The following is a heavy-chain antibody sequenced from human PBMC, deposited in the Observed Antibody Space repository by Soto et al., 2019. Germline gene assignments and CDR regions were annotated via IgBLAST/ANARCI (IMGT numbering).Heavy chain of an antibody. CDR2: ISGSGGST. J-gene: IGHJ4*02. CDR3: VKHMTTVVTHDPFDY. Sequence: GGSLRLSCAASGFTFSSYSMSWVRQAPGKGLEWVSAISGSGGSTYYADSVKGRFTISRDNSKNTLYLQMNSLRAEDTAVYYCVKHMTTVVTHDPFDYWGQGTLVTVSS. D-gene: IGHD4-17*01. V-gene: IGHV3-23*01. CDR1: GFTFSSYS.